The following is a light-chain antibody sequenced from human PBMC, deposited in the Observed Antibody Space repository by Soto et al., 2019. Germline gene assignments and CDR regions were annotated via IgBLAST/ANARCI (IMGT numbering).Light chain of an antibody. V-gene: IGKV1-5*03. CDR1: QSISSW. J-gene: IGKJ3*01. CDR3: QQYTSYSLT. Sequence: DIQMTQSPSTLSASVGDRVTINCRASQSISSWLAWYQQKPGKAPKLLIHKASSLESGVPSRFSGSGSGTEFTLTISSLHPDDFATYYCQQYTSYSLTFGPGTKVDIK. CDR2: KAS.